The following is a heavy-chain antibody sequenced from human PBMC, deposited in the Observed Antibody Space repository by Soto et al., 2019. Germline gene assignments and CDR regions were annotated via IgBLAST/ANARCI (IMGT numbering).Heavy chain of an antibody. V-gene: IGHV3-30*18. CDR2: ILYDGSNK. Sequence: QVQLVESGGGVVQPGRSLRLSCAASGFTFSSYGMHWVRQAPGKGLEWVAVILYDGSNKYYADSVKGRFTISRDNSKNPLYLQMNSLRAEDTAVYYCAKDQLRGVRGVITYYYGMDVWGQGTTVTVSS. D-gene: IGHD3-10*01. J-gene: IGHJ6*02. CDR1: GFTFSSYG. CDR3: AKDQLRGVRGVITYYYGMDV.